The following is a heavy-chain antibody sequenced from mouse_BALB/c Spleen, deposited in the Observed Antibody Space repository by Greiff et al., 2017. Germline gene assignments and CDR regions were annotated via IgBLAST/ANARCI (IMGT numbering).Heavy chain of an antibody. CDR2: IYPGNSDT. Sequence: DVQLQESGTVLARPGASVKMSCKASGYSFTSYWMHWVKQRPGQGLEWIGAIYPGNSDTSYNQKFKGKAKLTAVTSASTAYMELSSLTSEDSAVYYCTGTTVEARDWDFEVWGAGTTGTVSS. CDR1: GYSFTSYW. V-gene: IGHV1-5*01. CDR3: TGTTVEARDWDFEV. D-gene: IGHD1-1*01. J-gene: IGHJ1*01.